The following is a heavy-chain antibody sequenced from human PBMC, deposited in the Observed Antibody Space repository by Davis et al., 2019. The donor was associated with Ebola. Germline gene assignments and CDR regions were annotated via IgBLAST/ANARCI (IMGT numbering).Heavy chain of an antibody. D-gene: IGHD5-12*01. J-gene: IGHJ5*02. CDR1: GFTVSSNY. CDR2: IYSGGST. V-gene: IGHV3-53*01. CDR3: ARDWGRWLRYPFDP. Sequence: GESLKISCAASGFTVSSNYMSWVRQAPGKGLEWVSVIYSGGSTYYADSVKGRFTISRDNAKNSLYLQMNSLRAEDTAVYYCARDWGRWLRYPFDPWGQGTLVTVSS.